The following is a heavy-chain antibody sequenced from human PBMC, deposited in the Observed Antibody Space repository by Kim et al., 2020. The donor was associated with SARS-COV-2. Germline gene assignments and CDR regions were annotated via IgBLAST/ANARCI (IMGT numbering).Heavy chain of an antibody. CDR3: AKDIGQLVGYYYYGMDV. Sequence: GGSLRLSCAASGFTFDDYAMHWVRQAPGKGLEWVSGISWNSGSIGYADSVKGRFTISRDNAKNSLYLQMNSLRAEDTALYYCAKDIGQLVGYYYYGMDVWGQGTTVTVSS. V-gene: IGHV3-9*01. D-gene: IGHD6-6*01. CDR2: ISWNSGSI. J-gene: IGHJ6*02. CDR1: GFTFDDYA.